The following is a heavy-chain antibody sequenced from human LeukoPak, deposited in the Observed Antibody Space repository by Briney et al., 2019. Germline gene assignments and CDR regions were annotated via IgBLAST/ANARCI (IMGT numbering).Heavy chain of an antibody. CDR3: ARSQNYYGSGDY. CDR1: GDSVSNGNYY. CDR2: IYYTGST. J-gene: IGHJ4*02. D-gene: IGHD3-10*01. V-gene: IGHV4-61*01. Sequence: SETLSLTCTVSGDSVSNGNYYWSWLRQPPGKALEWIGYIYYTGSTYYNPSLEGRVTVSVDTSRNQFSVKLSSVAAADTAVYYCARSQNYYGSGDYWSQGTLVTISS.